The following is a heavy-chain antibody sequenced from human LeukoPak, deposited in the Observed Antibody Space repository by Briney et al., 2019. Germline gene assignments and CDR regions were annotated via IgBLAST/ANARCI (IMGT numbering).Heavy chain of an antibody. V-gene: IGHV1-3*03. Sequence: ASVKVSCKASGYTFTSYAMHWVRQAPGQRLEWMGWINAGNGNTKYSQEFQGRVTITRDTSASTAYMELSSLRSEDMAVYYCARASGWYYYFDYWGQGTLVTVSS. CDR3: ARASGWYYYFDY. CDR2: INAGNGNT. CDR1: GYTFTSYA. J-gene: IGHJ4*02. D-gene: IGHD6-19*01.